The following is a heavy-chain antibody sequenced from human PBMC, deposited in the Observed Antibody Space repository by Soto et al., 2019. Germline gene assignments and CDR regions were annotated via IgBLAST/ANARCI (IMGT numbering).Heavy chain of an antibody. J-gene: IGHJ4*02. Sequence: GGSLRLYCVASGFMFDSYAMNWVRQAPGKGLEWVSYISPGGDRIYYAESLKGRITISRDNARNSLSLQMNILSDEDTAVYYCTKSADSAGWGVDFWGQGTLVTVSS. D-gene: IGHD6-19*01. CDR2: ISPGGDRI. CDR3: TKSADSAGWGVDF. V-gene: IGHV3-48*02. CDR1: GFMFDSYA.